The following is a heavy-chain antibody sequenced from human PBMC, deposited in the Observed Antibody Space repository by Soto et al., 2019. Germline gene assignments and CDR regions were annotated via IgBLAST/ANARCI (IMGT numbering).Heavy chain of an antibody. J-gene: IGHJ5*02. CDR1: GGSVSSGSYY. CDR2: IYYSGST. D-gene: IGHD2-2*02. CDR3: ARDRGYCSSTSCYTGDWFDP. V-gene: IGHV4-61*01. Sequence: QVQLQESGPGLVKPSETLSLTCTVSGGSVSSGSYYWSWIRQPPGQGLEWIGYIYYSGSTNYNPSLKSRVTISVDTSKNQFSLKLSSVTAADTAVYYCARDRGYCSSTSCYTGDWFDPWGQGTLVTVSS.